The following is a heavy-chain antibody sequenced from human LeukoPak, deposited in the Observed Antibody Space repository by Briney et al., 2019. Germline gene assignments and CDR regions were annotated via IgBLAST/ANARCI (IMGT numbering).Heavy chain of an antibody. CDR3: ARDSSGYYSTFDY. CDR1: GFTFSDYY. Sequence: IPGGSLRLSCAASGFTFSDYYMSWIRQAPGKGLEWVSYISSSGSTIYYADSVKGRFTISRDNAKNSLYLQMNSLRAEDTAVYYCARDSSGYYSTFDYWGQGTLVTVSS. V-gene: IGHV3-11*01. J-gene: IGHJ4*02. CDR2: ISSSGSTI. D-gene: IGHD3-22*01.